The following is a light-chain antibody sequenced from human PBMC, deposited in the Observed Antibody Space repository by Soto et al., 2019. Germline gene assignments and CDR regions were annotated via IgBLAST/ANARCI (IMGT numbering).Light chain of an antibody. CDR2: AVS. V-gene: IGLV2-14*01. CDR1: SSDVGGYNY. J-gene: IGLJ2*01. Sequence: QSVLTQPAPVSGSPGQSITISCTGTSSDVGGYNYVSWYQQHPGKAPKLMIYAVSNRPSGVSNRFSGSKSGNTASLTISGLQAEDEADYYCSSYTSSSTLVFGGGTKVTVL. CDR3: SSYTSSSTLV.